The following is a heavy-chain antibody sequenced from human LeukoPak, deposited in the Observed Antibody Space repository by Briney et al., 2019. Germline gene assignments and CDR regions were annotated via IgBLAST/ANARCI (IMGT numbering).Heavy chain of an antibody. J-gene: IGHJ4*02. CDR1: GYTFTSYD. CDR3: ARGIAARPLDY. Sequence: ASVKVSCKPSGYTFTSYDINGVRQATGQRLEWRGWMNPNIVNTGYAQKFQGRVTMNRTTSISTAYMELSSLRSEDTAVYYCARGIAARPLDYWGQGTLVTVSS. V-gene: IGHV1-8*01. D-gene: IGHD6-6*01. CDR2: MNPNIVNT.